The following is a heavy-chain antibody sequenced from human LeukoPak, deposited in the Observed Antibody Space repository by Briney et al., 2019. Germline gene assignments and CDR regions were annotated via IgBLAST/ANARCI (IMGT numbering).Heavy chain of an antibody. CDR1: GGSIGSYD. Sequence: PSETLSLTCTVSGGSIGSYDWHWIRQPPGKGLEWMGYIYYSGSTNYKPTLKSRVPISVDSSKNQFSLKLSSVTAADTAVYYCARGGASKWLRFRYYYYGMDVWGQGTTVTVSS. CDR3: ARGGASKWLRFRYYYYGMDV. V-gene: IGHV4-59*01. CDR2: IYYSGST. J-gene: IGHJ6*02. D-gene: IGHD5-12*01.